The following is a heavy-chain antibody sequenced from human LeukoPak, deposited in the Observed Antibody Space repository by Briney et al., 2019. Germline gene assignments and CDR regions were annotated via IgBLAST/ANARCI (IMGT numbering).Heavy chain of an antibody. V-gene: IGHV1-2*02. D-gene: IGHD1-1*01. J-gene: IGHJ4*02. CDR2: INPTSGGT. Sequence: ASVKVSCKASGYSFTAYHLLWVRQAPGQGLEWMGWINPTSGGTNSAQKFQGRVTMTRDTSISTAYLDLSGLTSDDTAVYYCARGYMANWNDVALDYWGQGTLVTVSS. CDR3: ARGYMANWNDVALDY. CDR1: GYSFTAYH.